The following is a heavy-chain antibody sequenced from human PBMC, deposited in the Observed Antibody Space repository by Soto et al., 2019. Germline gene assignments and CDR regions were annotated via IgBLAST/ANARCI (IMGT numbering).Heavy chain of an antibody. CDR3: ASVTRTCISTSCYRYYYGMDV. CDR2: IYYSGST. D-gene: IGHD2-2*02. J-gene: IGHJ6*02. Sequence: SETLSLTCTVSGGSVSSGSYYWSWIRQPPGKGLEWIGYIYYSGSTNYNPSLKSRVTISVDTSKNQFSLKLSSVTAADTAVYYCASVTRTCISTSCYRYYYGMDVWGQGTTVTVSS. V-gene: IGHV4-61*01. CDR1: GGSVSSGSYY.